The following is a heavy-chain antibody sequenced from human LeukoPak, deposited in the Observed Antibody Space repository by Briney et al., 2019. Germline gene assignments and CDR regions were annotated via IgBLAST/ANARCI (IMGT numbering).Heavy chain of an antibody. Sequence: GGSLRLSCAASGFTFSTYGMHWVRQAPGKGLEWVAFIRYDGSDKYYADSVKGRFTISRDNSKNTLCVQMNSLRAEDTAVYYCARSYDTSGHYYPYYFDYWGQGTLVTVSS. V-gene: IGHV3-30*02. CDR1: GFTFSTYG. J-gene: IGHJ4*02. D-gene: IGHD3-22*01. CDR2: IRYDGSDK. CDR3: ARSYDTSGHYYPYYFDY.